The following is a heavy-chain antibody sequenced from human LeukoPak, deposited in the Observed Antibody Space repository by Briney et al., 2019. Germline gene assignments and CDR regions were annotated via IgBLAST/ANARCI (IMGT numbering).Heavy chain of an antibody. CDR2: INPNSGGT. J-gene: IGHJ4*02. CDR1: GYTFTGYY. Sequence: ASVKVSCKASGYTFTGYYMHWARQAPGQGLEWMGWINPNSGGTNYAQKFQGRVTMTRDTSISTAYMELSRLRSDDTAVYYCARDGIAAAGQPDYWGQGTLVTVSS. V-gene: IGHV1-2*02. D-gene: IGHD6-13*01. CDR3: ARDGIAAAGQPDY.